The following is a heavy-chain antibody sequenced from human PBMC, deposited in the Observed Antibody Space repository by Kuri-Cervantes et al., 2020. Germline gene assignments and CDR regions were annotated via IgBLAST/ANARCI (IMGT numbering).Heavy chain of an antibody. CDR1: GDSVSSNSAA. J-gene: IGHJ4*02. V-gene: IGHV6-1*01. Sequence: SETLSLTCAISGDSVSSNSAAWNWIRQSPSRGLEWLGRTYYRSKWYNDYAVSVKSRITINPDTSKNQFSLQLSSVTAADTAVYYCARGAGDYGGNSDYWGQGTLVTVSS. CDR3: ARGAGDYGGNSDY. CDR2: TYYRSKWYN. D-gene: IGHD4-23*01.